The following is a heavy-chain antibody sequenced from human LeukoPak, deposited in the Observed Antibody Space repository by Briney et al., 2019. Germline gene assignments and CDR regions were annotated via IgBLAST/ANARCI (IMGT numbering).Heavy chain of an antibody. CDR3: ARDYYDSSGYYYGMDV. Sequence: SLRLSCAASGFKFDDYAMHWVREAPGKGLEWVSGISWSSGSLLYADSVKGRFTVSRDNAKNSLYLQMNSLRAEDTAVYYCARDYYDSSGYYYGMDVWGQGTTVTVSS. CDR2: ISWSSGSL. CDR1: GFKFDDYA. V-gene: IGHV3-9*01. D-gene: IGHD3-22*01. J-gene: IGHJ6*02.